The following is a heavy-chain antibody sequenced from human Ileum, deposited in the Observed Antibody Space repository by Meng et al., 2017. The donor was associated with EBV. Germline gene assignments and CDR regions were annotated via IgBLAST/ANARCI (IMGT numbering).Heavy chain of an antibody. CDR3: AARVGGSYSGFDL. CDR1: GNSSSGHRW. J-gene: IGHJ4*02. Sequence: EEPCPCVWKPPVARALSCAFPGNSSSGHRWWGWARQPPTKGPEWIGEIFHVGTGNYNPSLKRRVTISMDTSKNQFSLGLTSVTAADTAVYYCAARVGGSYSGFDLWGQGTLVTVSS. CDR2: IFHVGTG. V-gene: IGHV4-4*03. D-gene: IGHD1-26*01.